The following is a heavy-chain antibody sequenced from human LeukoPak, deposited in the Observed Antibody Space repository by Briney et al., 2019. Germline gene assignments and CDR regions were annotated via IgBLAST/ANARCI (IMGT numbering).Heavy chain of an antibody. J-gene: IGHJ4*02. V-gene: IGHV4-34*01. CDR3: ARGKDFWSGSPPVC. CDR2: INHSGST. CDR1: GGSFSGYY. D-gene: IGHD3-3*01. Sequence: SETLSLTCAVYGGSFSGYYWSWIRQPPGKGLEWIGEINHSGSTNYNPSLKSRVTISVDTSKNQFSLKLSSVTAADTAAYYCARGKDFWSGSPPVCWGQGTLVTVSS.